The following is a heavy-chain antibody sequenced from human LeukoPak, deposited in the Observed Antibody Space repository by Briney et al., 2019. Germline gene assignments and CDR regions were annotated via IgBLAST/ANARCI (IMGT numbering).Heavy chain of an antibody. CDR2: IGTAGDT. Sequence: GGSLRLSCAASGFTFSTSDMHWVRQATGKGLEWVSAIGTAGDTYYPGSVKGRFTISRENAKNSLYLQMNSLRAGDAAVYYCVRLREAAFDIWGQGTMVTVSS. V-gene: IGHV3-13*04. D-gene: IGHD3-10*01. CDR3: VRLREAAFDI. J-gene: IGHJ3*02. CDR1: GFTFSTSD.